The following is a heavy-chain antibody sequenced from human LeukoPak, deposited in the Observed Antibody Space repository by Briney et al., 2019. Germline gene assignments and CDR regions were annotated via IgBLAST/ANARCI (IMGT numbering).Heavy chain of an antibody. CDR2: ISSSSSYI. V-gene: IGHV3-21*01. J-gene: IGHJ4*02. CDR1: GFTFSSYS. D-gene: IGHD2-8*01. Sequence: PGGSLRLSCAASGFTFSSYSMNWVRQAPGKGLEWVSSISSSSSYIYYADSVKGRFTISRDNAKNSLYLQMNSLRAEDTAVYYCARDLRQTLYVFGDLNYWGQGTLVTVSS. CDR3: ARDLRQTLYVFGDLNY.